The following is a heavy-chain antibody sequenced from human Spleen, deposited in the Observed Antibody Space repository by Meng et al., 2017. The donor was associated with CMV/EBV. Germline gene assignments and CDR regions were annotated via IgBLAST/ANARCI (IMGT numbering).Heavy chain of an antibody. Sequence: NFPSHWLARVGQMPGKGLEWIGIFYPGDSDTSYSPSFQGQVTTSADQSISTAYLQWSSLKASDTAMYYCATSQYCSSTSCFFGFDYWGQGTLVTVSS. CDR1: NFPSHW. J-gene: IGHJ4*02. CDR3: ATSQYCSSTSCFFGFDY. CDR2: FYPGDSDT. D-gene: IGHD2-2*01. V-gene: IGHV5-51*01.